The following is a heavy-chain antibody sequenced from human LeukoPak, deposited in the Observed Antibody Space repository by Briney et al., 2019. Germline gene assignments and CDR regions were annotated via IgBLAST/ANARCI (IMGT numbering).Heavy chain of an antibody. D-gene: IGHD5-12*01. CDR1: GYSFTNYW. V-gene: IGHV5-51*01. CDR2: IYPSDSDT. CDR3: ARQRDSGFDFDS. Sequence: LGESLKISCMGSGYSFTNYWIGWVRRVPGSGLEWMGVIYPSDSDTRYSPSFQGQVTISADKSIDTAYLQWSSLKASDTAMYYCARQRDSGFDFDSWGQGTLVTVSS. J-gene: IGHJ4*02.